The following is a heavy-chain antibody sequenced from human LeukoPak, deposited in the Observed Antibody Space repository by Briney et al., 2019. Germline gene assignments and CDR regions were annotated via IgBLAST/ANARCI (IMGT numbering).Heavy chain of an antibody. J-gene: IGHJ5*01. D-gene: IGHD2-21*01. CDR2: ISGTGGAT. V-gene: IGHV3-23*01. CDR1: GFSFGNYA. CDR3: VKDPRDTYGTNWFVS. Sequence: RGSLRLSCVASGFSFGNYAMSWVRQAPGKGLQWVSQISGTGGATWYAGFARDRFTISRDNSKKTLYLQMSGLRVEDTAMYYCVKDPRDTYGTNWFVSWGQGTLLIVSS.